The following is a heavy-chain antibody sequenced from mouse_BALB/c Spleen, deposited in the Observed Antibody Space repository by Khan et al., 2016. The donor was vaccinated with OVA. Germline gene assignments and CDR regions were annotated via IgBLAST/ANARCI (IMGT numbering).Heavy chain of an antibody. CDR3: VREGSYYGSGGEFAY. Sequence: QVQLKQSGAELARPWASVKMSCKASGYTFTTYTIHWVKQRPGQGLEWIGYIIPSNDYTNYNQKFKDRATLTADTSSSTAYMQLSSLTSEDSAAYYCVREGSYYGSGGEFAYWGQGTLVTVSA. J-gene: IGHJ3*01. CDR1: GYTFTTYT. V-gene: IGHV1-4*01. CDR2: IIPSNDYT. D-gene: IGHD2-10*01.